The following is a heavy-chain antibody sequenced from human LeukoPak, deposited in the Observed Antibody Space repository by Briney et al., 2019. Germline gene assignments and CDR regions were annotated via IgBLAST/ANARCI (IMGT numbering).Heavy chain of an antibody. Sequence: GGSLRLSCAASGFTFNTYAMSWVRQAPGKGLEWVSGISGSGVSTYYADSVKGRFTISRDNSKNTLYVQMNSLRAEDTALYYCAKGRYYYDGRGYSINNWGKGTLVTVSS. J-gene: IGHJ4*02. CDR2: ISGSGVST. CDR1: GFTFNTYA. CDR3: AKGRYYYDGRGYSINN. V-gene: IGHV3-23*01. D-gene: IGHD3-22*01.